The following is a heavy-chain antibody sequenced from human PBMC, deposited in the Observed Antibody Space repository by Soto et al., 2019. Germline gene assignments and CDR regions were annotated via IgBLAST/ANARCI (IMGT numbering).Heavy chain of an antibody. Sequence: QVQLVQSGAEVKKPGSSVKVSCKASGGTFSSHTINWVRQAPGQGLEWMGRIIPIVGLTNYAQKCQGRVTITADKATSTAYMELSSLRSEDTAVYYCATALGGIPDYWGQGTPVTVSS. D-gene: IGHD3-16*02. CDR1: GGTFSSHT. V-gene: IGHV1-69*02. CDR3: ATALGGIPDY. CDR2: IIPIVGLT. J-gene: IGHJ4*02.